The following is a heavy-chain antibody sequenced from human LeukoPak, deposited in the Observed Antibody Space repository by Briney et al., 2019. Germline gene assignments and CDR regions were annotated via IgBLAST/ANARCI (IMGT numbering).Heavy chain of an antibody. J-gene: IGHJ4*02. Sequence: PGRSLRLSCAASGFTFSSYAMHWVCQAPGKGLEWVAVISYDGSNKYYADSVKGRFTISRDNSKNTLYLQMNSLRAEDTAVYYCARGGGIRVLFDYWGQGTLVTVSS. CDR3: ARGGGIRVLFDY. V-gene: IGHV3-30*01. CDR2: ISYDGSNK. D-gene: IGHD3-3*01. CDR1: GFTFSSYA.